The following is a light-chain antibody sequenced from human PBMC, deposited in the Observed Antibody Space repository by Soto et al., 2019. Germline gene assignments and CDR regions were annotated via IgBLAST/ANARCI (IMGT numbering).Light chain of an antibody. CDR1: QSVSNTY. V-gene: IGKV3-20*01. CDR2: GVS. J-gene: IGKJ4*01. CDR3: QQYSSSPGT. Sequence: EVVFAQSPGTLSLSPGGRATLSGRGMQSVSNTYLSGYDQKPVQAPGLVIYGVSSRSSGIPDRFSGSGSGADFTLTISRLEPEDFAVYYCQQYSSSPGTFGGGTKVDIK.